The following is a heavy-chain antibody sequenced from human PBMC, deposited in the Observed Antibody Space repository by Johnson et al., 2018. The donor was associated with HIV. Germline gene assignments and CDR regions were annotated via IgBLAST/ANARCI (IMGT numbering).Heavy chain of an antibody. J-gene: IGHJ3*02. D-gene: IGHD2-15*01. V-gene: IGHV3-30*03. Sequence: QVQLVESGGGWVKPGGSLRLSCAASGFTFSDAWMSWVRQAPGKGLEWVAVISYDGSNKYYADSVKGRFTISRDNSKNTMYLQMNSLRAEDTAVYYCARIGAWQLHRAFDIWGKGTMVTVSS. CDR3: ARIGAWQLHRAFDI. CDR2: ISYDGSNK. CDR1: GFTFSDAW.